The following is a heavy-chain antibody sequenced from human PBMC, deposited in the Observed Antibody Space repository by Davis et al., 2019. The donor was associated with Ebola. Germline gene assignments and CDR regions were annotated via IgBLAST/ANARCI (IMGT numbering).Heavy chain of an antibody. V-gene: IGHV4-4*02. D-gene: IGHD2-15*01. CDR3: AREYCSGGSCYSGFDY. CDR1: GGSISSSNW. J-gene: IGHJ4*02. Sequence: PSETLSLTCAVSGGSISSSNWWSWVRQPPGKGLEWIGEIYHSGSTNYNPSLKSRVTISVDKSKNQFSLKLSSVTAADTAVYYCAREYCSGGSCYSGFDYWGQGTLVTVSS. CDR2: IYHSGST.